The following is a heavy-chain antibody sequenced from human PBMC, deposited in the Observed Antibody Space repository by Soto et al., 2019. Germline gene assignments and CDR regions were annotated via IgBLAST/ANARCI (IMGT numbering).Heavy chain of an antibody. D-gene: IGHD1-26*01. Sequence: EVRLLESGGGLVQPGGSLRLSCAASGFSFSSYDMTWVRQAPGQGLEWVSSLSVTGGGPYYADSVRARFTMSRDNSQNTRALEMSGLRVDDSAVYYCAKGRETTTSAKFCFDNWGQGTLVTVSS. V-gene: IGHV3-23*01. CDR2: LSVTGGGP. CDR3: AKGRETTTSAKFCFDN. CDR1: GFSFSSYD. J-gene: IGHJ4*02.